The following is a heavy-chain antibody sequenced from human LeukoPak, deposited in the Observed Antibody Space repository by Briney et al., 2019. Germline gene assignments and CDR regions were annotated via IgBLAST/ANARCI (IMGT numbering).Heavy chain of an antibody. CDR3: ARVGSIAVAGTLRYNWFDP. CDR2: INPSGGST. CDR1: GYTFTSYY. V-gene: IGHV1-46*01. J-gene: IGHJ5*02. Sequence: ASVKVSCKASGYTFTSYYMHWVRQAPGQGLEWMEIINPSGGSTSYAQKFQGRVTMTRDTSTSTVYMELSSLRSEDTAVYYCARVGSIAVAGTLRYNWFDPWGQGTLVTVSS. D-gene: IGHD6-19*01.